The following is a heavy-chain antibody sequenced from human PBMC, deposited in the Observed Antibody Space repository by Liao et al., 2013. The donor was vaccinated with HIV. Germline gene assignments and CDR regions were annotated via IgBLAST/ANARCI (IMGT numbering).Heavy chain of an antibody. CDR3: ARGRRDGYQWDAFDI. D-gene: IGHD5-24*01. CDR2: IYYSGST. V-gene: IGHV4-59*01. CDR1: GDSISGYY. Sequence: QVQLQESGPGLVKPSETLSLTCTVSGDSISGYYWSWIRQPPGKGLEWIAYIYYSGSTNYNPSLKSRVTISVDTSKNQFSLKLSSVTAADTAVYYCARGRRDGYQWDAFDIWGQGTMVTVSS. J-gene: IGHJ3*02.